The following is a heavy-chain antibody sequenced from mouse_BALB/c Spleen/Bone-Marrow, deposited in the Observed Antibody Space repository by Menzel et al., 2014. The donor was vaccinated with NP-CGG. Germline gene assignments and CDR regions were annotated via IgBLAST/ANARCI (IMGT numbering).Heavy chain of an antibody. CDR1: GYTFTNYW. J-gene: IGHJ2*01. V-gene: IGHV1-63*02. Sequence: QVHVKQSGAELVRPGTSVKMSCKASGYTFTNYWIGWVKRRPGHGLEWIGDIYPGGGYTNYNEKFKGKATLTADTSSITAYMQLGSLTSEDSTIYYCARGHYFDYWGQGTTLTVSS. D-gene: IGHD3-3*01. CDR2: IYPGGGYT. CDR3: ARGHYFDY.